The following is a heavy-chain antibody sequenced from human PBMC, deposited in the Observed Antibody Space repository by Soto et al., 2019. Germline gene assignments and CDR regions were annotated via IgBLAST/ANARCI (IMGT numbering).Heavy chain of an antibody. D-gene: IGHD2-21*02. CDR2: IYYRGNA. J-gene: IGHJ4*02. CDR1: DDSINSDKYY. V-gene: IGHV4-39*01. Sequence: SETLSLTCSVSDDSINSDKYYWGWIRQPPGKGLEWIGSIYYRGNAYYNPSLQTRVTISLDKSRSQFSLKLNSVPAADSAVYFCARLEGLPTISSYFXFWGPGALVTVSS. CDR3: ARLEGLPTISSYFXF.